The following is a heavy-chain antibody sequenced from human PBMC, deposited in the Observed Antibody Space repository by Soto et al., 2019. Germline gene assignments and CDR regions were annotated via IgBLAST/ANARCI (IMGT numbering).Heavy chain of an antibody. CDR3: ARDPRITTLGVVIYPPFDS. V-gene: IGHV1-18*01. J-gene: IGHJ4*02. CDR1: GYTFTSYG. CDR2: ISAYNGHI. D-gene: IGHD3-3*01. Sequence: QVQLVQSGPEVKKPGASVKVSCKAAGYTFTSYGISWVRQAPGQGLEWMGWISAYNGHINYAQKCQGRVTMTTDTSTSTAYMELRSLRSDDTAVYYCARDPRITTLGVVIYPPFDSWGQGTLVTVSS.